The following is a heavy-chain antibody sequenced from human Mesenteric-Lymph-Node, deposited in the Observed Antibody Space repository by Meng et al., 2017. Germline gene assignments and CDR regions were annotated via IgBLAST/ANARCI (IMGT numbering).Heavy chain of an antibody. CDR1: GFTFSSYA. V-gene: IGHV3-23*01. D-gene: IGHD3-10*01. J-gene: IGHJ4*02. CDR3: AKDYQVH. CDR2: ISGSGGST. Sequence: EVQLLESGGGLLQPGWSLRLSCAVSGFTFSSYAMSWVRQAPGKRLEWGSAISGSGGSTYYADSVKGRFTISRDNSKNTLYLQMNSLRAEDTAVYYCAKDYQVHWGQGTLVTVSS.